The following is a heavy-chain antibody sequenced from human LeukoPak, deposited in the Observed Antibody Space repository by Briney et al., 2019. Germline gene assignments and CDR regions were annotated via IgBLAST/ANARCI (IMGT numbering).Heavy chain of an antibody. V-gene: IGHV3-23*01. CDR2: ISGSGGST. CDR3: AKDQGSGWYRVDFDY. J-gene: IGHJ4*02. D-gene: IGHD6-19*01. CDR1: GFTFSSYA. Sequence: GGSLRLSCAASGFTFSSYAMSWVRQAPGKGLEWVSTISGSGGSTYYADSVKGRFTISRDNSKNTLYLQMNSLRAEDTAAYYCAKDQGSGWYRVDFDYWGQGTLVTVSS.